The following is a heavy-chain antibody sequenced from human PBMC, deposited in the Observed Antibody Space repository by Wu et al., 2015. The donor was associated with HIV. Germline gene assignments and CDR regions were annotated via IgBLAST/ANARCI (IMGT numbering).Heavy chain of an antibody. CDR3: ARGKGGYGSGSYPALFDY. CDR2: INPSGGST. Sequence: QVQLVQSGAEVKKPGASVKVSCKASGYTFTSYYMHWVRQAPGQGLEWMGIINPSGGSTSYAQKFQGRVTMTRDTSTSTVYMELSSLRSEDTAVYYCARGKGGYGSGSYPALFDYWGQGTLVTVSS. CDR1: GYTFTSYY. V-gene: IGHV1-46*01. J-gene: IGHJ4*02. D-gene: IGHD3-10*01.